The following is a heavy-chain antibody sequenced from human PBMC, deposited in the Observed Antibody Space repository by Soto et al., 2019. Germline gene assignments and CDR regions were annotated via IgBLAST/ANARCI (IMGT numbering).Heavy chain of an antibody. CDR3: ARSSGYYYDKPYYFDY. V-gene: IGHV4-39*01. CDR1: GGSISSPHDY. Sequence: WETLSLTFTVSGGSISSPHDYWGWIRQPPGKGLEWIGSIYYSGSPYYRPSITSRVTISVDTYKNQFSMMLRSVTAADTAVYYCARSSGYYYDKPYYFDYWGQGTLVTVSS. J-gene: IGHJ4*02. CDR2: IYYSGSP. D-gene: IGHD3-22*01.